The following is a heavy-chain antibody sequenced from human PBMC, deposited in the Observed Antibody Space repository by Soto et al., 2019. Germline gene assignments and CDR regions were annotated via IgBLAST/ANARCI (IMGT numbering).Heavy chain of an antibody. Sequence: QVQLVQSGAEVKKPGSSVKVSCKASGGTFSSYAISWVRQAPGQGLEWMGGIIPIFGTANYAQKFQGRVTINEDGSTSTAYMELSSLRFEDTAVYYCARGFGWNYLSYWFDPWGQGTLVTVSS. J-gene: IGHJ5*02. V-gene: IGHV1-69*01. D-gene: IGHD1-7*01. CDR1: GGTFSSYA. CDR3: ARGFGWNYLSYWFDP. CDR2: IIPIFGTA.